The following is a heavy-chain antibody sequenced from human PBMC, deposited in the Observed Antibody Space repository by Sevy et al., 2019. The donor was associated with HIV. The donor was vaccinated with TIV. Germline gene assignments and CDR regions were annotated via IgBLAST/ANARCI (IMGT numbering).Heavy chain of an antibody. CDR3: ARAGLVQLELLGYFDY. D-gene: IGHD1-7*01. Sequence: ASVKVSCKASGGTFSSYAISWVRQAPGQGLEWMGGIIPIFGTANYAQKFQGRVTITADESTSTAYMELSSLRSEDTAVYYCARAGLVQLELLGYFDYWGQGTLVTVSS. V-gene: IGHV1-69*13. CDR1: GGTFSSYA. J-gene: IGHJ4*02. CDR2: IIPIFGTA.